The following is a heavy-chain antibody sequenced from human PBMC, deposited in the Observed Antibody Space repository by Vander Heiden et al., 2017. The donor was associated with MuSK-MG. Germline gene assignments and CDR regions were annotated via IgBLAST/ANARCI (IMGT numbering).Heavy chain of an antibody. D-gene: IGHD4-17*01. Sequence: QVQLVQSGAEGKKPGPSVKASCKACGGTCSNYAIRWGGQAPGRGLEWMGGIIPIFGTANYAQKFQGRVTISADESTSTAYMGLSSLRSEDTAVYYCARDPDYGGKSYLDYWGQGTLVTVSS. J-gene: IGHJ4*02. CDR3: ARDPDYGGKSYLDY. CDR2: IIPIFGTA. CDR1: GGTCSNYA. V-gene: IGHV1-69*01.